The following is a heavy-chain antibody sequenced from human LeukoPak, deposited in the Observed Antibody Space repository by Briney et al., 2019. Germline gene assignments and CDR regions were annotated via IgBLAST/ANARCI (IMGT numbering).Heavy chain of an antibody. Sequence: PGGSLRLSCIASGFSFSGHWMHWARQLPGKGLVWVSRISPTGSTTSYADSVKGRFTVSRDNAKNTLYLQVNNLRAEDTAVYYCARAPNSNWSGLDFWGQGTLLTVSS. CDR1: GFSFSGHW. J-gene: IGHJ4*02. D-gene: IGHD6-6*01. V-gene: IGHV3-74*01. CDR3: ARAPNSNWSGLDF. CDR2: ISPTGSTT.